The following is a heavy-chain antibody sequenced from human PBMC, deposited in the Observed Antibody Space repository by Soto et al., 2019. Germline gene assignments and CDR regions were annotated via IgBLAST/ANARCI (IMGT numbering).Heavy chain of an antibody. J-gene: IGHJ5*02. D-gene: IGHD3-10*01. Sequence: SRTLSLTCANSGDSVSSNSAAWNWIRQSPSRGLEWLGRTYYRSKWYNDYAVSVKSRITINPDTSKNQFSLQLNSVTPEDTAVYYCARDYYGSGSYVNWFDPWGQGTLVTVS. CDR2: TYYRSKWYN. CDR1: GDSVSSNSAA. V-gene: IGHV6-1*01. CDR3: ARDYYGSGSYVNWFDP.